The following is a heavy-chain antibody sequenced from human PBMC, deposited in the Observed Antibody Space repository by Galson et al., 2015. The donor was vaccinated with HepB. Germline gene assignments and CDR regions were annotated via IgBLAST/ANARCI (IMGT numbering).Heavy chain of an antibody. J-gene: IGHJ4*02. D-gene: IGHD1-26*01. CDR3: ARVVGATRGRYFDY. CDR1: GFTFSSYA. V-gene: IGHV3-64*01. CDR2: ISSNGGST. Sequence: SLRLSCAASGFTFSSYAMYWVRQAPGKGLEYVSAISSNGGSTYYANSVKGRFTISRDNSKNTLYLQMGSLGAEDMAVYYCARVVGATRGRYFDYWGQGTLVTVSS.